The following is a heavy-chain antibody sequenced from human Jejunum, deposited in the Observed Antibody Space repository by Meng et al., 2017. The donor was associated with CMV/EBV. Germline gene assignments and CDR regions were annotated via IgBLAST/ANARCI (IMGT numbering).Heavy chain of an antibody. J-gene: IGHJ6*02. CDR1: V. D-gene: IGHD2-8*01. Sequence: VMNGVRQAPGKGPEWVASISGSGSHTYYADSVKGRFTISRDNSKSMVYLHMSSLRGEDTAVYYCTKNVKGGYCTNTACFLLGMDVWGQGTTVTVSS. V-gene: IGHV3-23*01. CDR3: TKNVKGGYCTNTACFLLGMDV. CDR2: ISGSGSHT.